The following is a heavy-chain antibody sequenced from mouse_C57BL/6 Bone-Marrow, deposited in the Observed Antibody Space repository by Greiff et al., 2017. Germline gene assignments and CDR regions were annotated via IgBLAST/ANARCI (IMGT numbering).Heavy chain of an antibody. D-gene: IGHD1-1*01. Sequence: VKLQESGAELVRPGTSVKMSCKASGYTFTNYWIGWAKQRPGHGLEWIGDIYPGGGYTNYNEKFKGKATLTADKSSSTAYMQFSSLTSEDSAIFYCAREYYYYGCSYGDFDVWGAGTAVTVSS. CDR2: IYPGGGYT. J-gene: IGHJ1*01. CDR3: AREYYYYGCSYGDFDV. V-gene: IGHV1-63*01. CDR1: GYTFTNYW.